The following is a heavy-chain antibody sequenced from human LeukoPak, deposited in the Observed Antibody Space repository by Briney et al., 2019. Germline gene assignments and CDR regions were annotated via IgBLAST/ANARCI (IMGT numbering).Heavy chain of an antibody. J-gene: IGHJ6*02. CDR3: ARDGIVGSTTFGYDYYGMDV. CDR2: FYSGGST. CDR1: GGSISSYY. D-gene: IGHD1-26*01. Sequence: PSETLSLTCTVSGGSISSYYWSWIRQPAGKGLEWIGRFYSGGSTNYNPSLQSRVTISIDTSKNQLYLRLRSVTAADTAVYFCARDGIVGSTTFGYDYYGMDVWGQGTTVTVSS. V-gene: IGHV4-4*07.